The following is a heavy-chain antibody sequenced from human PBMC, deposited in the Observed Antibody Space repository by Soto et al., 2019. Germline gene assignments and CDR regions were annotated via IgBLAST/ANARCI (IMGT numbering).Heavy chain of an antibody. CDR3: VRGDRWAFDF. V-gene: IGHV3-48*02. CDR2: ISIGSGSI. J-gene: IGHJ3*01. D-gene: IGHD3-22*01. Sequence: EVQLVESGGGLVQPGGSRRVSGAASGFSFSNYAMNWVRQAPGKGLEWVSYISIGSGSIFYADSVKGRFTISRDDAKNSLYLQMNTLRDEDTAVYYCVRGDRWAFDFWGQGTMVTVSS. CDR1: GFSFSNYA.